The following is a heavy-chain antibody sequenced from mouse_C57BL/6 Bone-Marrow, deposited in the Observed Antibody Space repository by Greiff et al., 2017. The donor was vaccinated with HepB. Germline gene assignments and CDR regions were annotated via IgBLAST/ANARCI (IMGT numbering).Heavy chain of an antibody. V-gene: IGHV10-3*01. J-gene: IGHJ4*01. D-gene: IGHD2-2*01. CDR3: VRWLDYAMDY. CDR1: GFTFNTYA. Sequence: EVKVVESGGGLVQPKGSLKLSCAASGFTFNTYAMHWVRQAPGKGLEWVARIRSKSSNYATYYADSVKDRFTISRDDSQSMLSMQMNTLKTEDTAIYYGVRWLDYAMDYWGQGTSVTVSS. CDR2: IRSKSSNYAT.